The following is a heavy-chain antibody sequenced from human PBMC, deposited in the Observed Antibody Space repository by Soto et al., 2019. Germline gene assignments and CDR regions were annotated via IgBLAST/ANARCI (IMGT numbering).Heavy chain of an antibody. CDR3: ARGQVVAAQH. CDR1: CGSISSGDHY. J-gene: IGHJ4*02. Sequence: SETLSLTCTVSCGSISSGDHYWTWIRQSPGRGLEWIGNIYYSGGTLYNPSLKSRLIISVDMSKDQFSLRLRSVTAADTAVYFCARGQVVAAQHWGQGTLVTVSS. D-gene: IGHD2-15*01. CDR2: IYYSGGT. V-gene: IGHV4-30-4*01.